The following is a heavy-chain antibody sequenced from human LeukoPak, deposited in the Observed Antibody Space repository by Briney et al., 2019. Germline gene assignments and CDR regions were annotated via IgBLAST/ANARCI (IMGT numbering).Heavy chain of an antibody. CDR3: ARDLNCSGGSCYRFDY. CDR2: INHSGST. Sequence: PPETLSLTCAVYGGSFSGYYWSWIRQPPGKGLEWIGEINHSGSTNYNPSLKSRVTISVDTSKNQFSLRLSSVTAADTAVYYCARDLNCSGGSCYRFDYWGQGTLVTVSS. D-gene: IGHD2-15*01. V-gene: IGHV4-34*01. CDR1: GGSFSGYY. J-gene: IGHJ4*02.